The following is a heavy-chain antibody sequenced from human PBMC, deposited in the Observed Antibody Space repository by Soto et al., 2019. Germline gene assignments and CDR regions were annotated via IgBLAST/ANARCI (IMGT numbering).Heavy chain of an antibody. CDR3: AREWSVANPGY. Sequence: PRLSCAASGFTFSNYSMHWVRQAPGKGLEWVAVISKDGDKKYYADSVKGRFTISTDNSKNTLYLQMNSLRPEDTAVHYCAREWSVANPGYWGQGTKVSFSS. D-gene: IGHD5-12*01. J-gene: IGHJ4*02. CDR1: GFTFSNYS. V-gene: IGHV3-30-3*01. CDR2: ISKDGDKK.